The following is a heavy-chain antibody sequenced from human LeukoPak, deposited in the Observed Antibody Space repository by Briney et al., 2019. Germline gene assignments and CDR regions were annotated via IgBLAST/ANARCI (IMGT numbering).Heavy chain of an antibody. D-gene: IGHD3-3*01. CDR2: INAGNGNT. CDR3: ARESDYDFWSGYPDY. CDR1: GYTFTSYA. J-gene: IGHJ4*02. V-gene: IGHV1-3*01. Sequence: GASVTVSCKASGYTFTSYAMHWVRQAPGQRLEWMGWINAGNGNTKYSQKFQGRVTITRDTSASTAYMELSSLRSEDTAVYYCARESDYDFWSGYPDYWGQGTLVTVSS.